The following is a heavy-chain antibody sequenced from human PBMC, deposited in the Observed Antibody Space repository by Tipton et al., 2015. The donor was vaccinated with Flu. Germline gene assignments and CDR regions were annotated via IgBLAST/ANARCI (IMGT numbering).Heavy chain of an antibody. V-gene: IGHV4-34*01. J-gene: IGHJ4*02. CDR1: GGSFSGYY. CDR3: ARLYYYDSS. D-gene: IGHD3-22*01. Sequence: TLSLTCAVYGGSFSGYYWSWIRQPSGKGLEWIGEINHSGSTNYNPSLKSRVTISVDTSKNQFSLKLSSVTAADTAVYYCARLYYYDSSWGQGTLVTVSS. CDR2: INHSGST.